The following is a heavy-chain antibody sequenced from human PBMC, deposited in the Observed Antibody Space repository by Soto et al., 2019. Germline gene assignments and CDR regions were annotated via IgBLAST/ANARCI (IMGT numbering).Heavy chain of an antibody. Sequence: ASVTSSCKVSGYTLTDLSMHCVRQAPGKGLEWMGYFDPEDGETTYAQKFQGRVTMTKDTSTDTAYMELSSLRSEDTAVYYCATGFCGGECFRFDYWGQGTLVTVSS. J-gene: IGHJ4*02. CDR2: FDPEDGET. D-gene: IGHD2-21*01. V-gene: IGHV1-24*01. CDR1: GYTLTDLS. CDR3: ATGFCGGECFRFDY.